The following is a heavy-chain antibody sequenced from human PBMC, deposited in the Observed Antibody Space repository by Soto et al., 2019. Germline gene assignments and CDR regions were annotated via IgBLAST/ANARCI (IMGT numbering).Heavy chain of an antibody. J-gene: IGHJ4*02. CDR3: AREGTSGTHVDY. D-gene: IGHD3-10*01. CDR2: INHSEST. CDR1: GGSFSGYY. Sequence: SETLSLTCAVYGGSFSGYYWSWIRQPPGKGLEWIGEINHSESTNYNQSHKSRVTISVDTSKNQFYLKLSSVTAADTAVYYCAREGTSGTHVDYWGQGTLVTVS. V-gene: IGHV4-34*01.